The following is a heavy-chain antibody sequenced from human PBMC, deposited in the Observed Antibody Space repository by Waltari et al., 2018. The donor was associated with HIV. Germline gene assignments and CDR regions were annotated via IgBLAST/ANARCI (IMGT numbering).Heavy chain of an antibody. V-gene: IGHV4-4*02. CDR2: MYHSGSI. CDR1: GGSISSYNW. D-gene: IGHD2-15*01. CDR3: ARAVSGGHGSSWLDP. Sequence: QVQLQESGPGLVKPSETLSLTCAVSGGSISSYNWWSGVRQPPGEGLEWIGEMYHSGSINYYSDLKSRVTISVDKCKAQFSLKLNSVTAADTAIYYCARAVSGGHGSSWLDPWGQGILVTVSS. J-gene: IGHJ5*02.